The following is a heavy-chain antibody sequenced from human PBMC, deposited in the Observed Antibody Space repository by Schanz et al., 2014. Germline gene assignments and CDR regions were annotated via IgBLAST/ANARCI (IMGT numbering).Heavy chain of an antibody. CDR1: GFTFSIYG. CDR2: ISPTGSST. V-gene: IGHV3-23*01. Sequence: EVQLLESGGGLVQPGGSLRLSCAASGFTFSIYGMTWVRQAPGKGLEWVSNISPTGSSTYYADSVKGRFIVSRDNSKNTLYLEMNRLRVDDTAVYYCSKDKQGSRSDDSWGQGTLVTVSS. D-gene: IGHD2-15*01. J-gene: IGHJ5*01. CDR3: SKDKQGSRSDDS.